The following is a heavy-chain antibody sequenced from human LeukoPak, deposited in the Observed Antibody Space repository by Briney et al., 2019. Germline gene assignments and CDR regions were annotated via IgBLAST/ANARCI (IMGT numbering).Heavy chain of an antibody. Sequence: GGSLRLSCAASGFTFSSYDIHWVRQAPGKGLEWVAVISYDGSNKYYADSVKGRFTISRDNSKSTLYLQMNSLKAEDTAVYYCARDPLTMVRGAGGYWGQGTLVTVSS. D-gene: IGHD3-10*01. V-gene: IGHV3-30*03. CDR2: ISYDGSNK. CDR3: ARDPLTMVRGAGGY. J-gene: IGHJ4*02. CDR1: GFTFSSYD.